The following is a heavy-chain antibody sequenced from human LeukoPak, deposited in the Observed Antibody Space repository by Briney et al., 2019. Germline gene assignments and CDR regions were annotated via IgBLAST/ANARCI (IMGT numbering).Heavy chain of an antibody. CDR1: GRTFSSYA. D-gene: IGHD6-13*01. Sequence: SVKVSCKASGRTFSSYAISWVRQAPGQGLEWMGGIIPIFGTANYAQKFQGRVTITPDKYTSTAYMELSSLRSEDTAVYYCARDQGYSSSWYSGDDYYYYYMDVWGKGTTVTVSS. CDR2: IIPIFGTA. J-gene: IGHJ6*03. V-gene: IGHV1-69*06. CDR3: ARDQGYSSSWYSGDDYYYYYMDV.